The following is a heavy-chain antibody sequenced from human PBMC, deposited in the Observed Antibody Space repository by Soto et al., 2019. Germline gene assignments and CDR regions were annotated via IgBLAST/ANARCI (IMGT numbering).Heavy chain of an antibody. V-gene: IGHV4-34*01. CDR1: GGSFSGYY. CDR2: INHSGST. D-gene: IGHD6-13*01. CDR3: ARDSGSSGVAAAASWDS. J-gene: IGHJ4*02. Sequence: PSETLSLTCAVYGGSFSGYYWSWIRQPPGKGLEWIGEINHSGSTNYNPSLKSRVTISVDTSKNQFSLKLSSVTAADTAVYYCARDSGSSGVAAAASWDSWGQGTLVTVSS.